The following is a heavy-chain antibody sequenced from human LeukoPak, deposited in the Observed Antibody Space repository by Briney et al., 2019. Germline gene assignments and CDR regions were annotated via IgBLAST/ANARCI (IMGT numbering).Heavy chain of an antibody. V-gene: IGHV1-3*03. J-gene: IGHJ4*02. D-gene: IGHD1-14*01. Sequence: ASVKVSCKASGYTFTNQDMHWVRQAPGQRLEWIGCINPDNGDIKYSQEFQGRVTITRDTSATTAYMELSSLRSEDMAVYYCTLYNYWGQGTLVTVSS. CDR3: TLYNY. CDR1: GYTFTNQD. CDR2: INPDNGDI.